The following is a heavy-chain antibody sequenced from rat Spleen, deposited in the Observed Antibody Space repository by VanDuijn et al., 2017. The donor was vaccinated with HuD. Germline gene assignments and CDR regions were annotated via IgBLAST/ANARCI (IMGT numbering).Heavy chain of an antibody. V-gene: IGHV2-32*01. D-gene: IGHD1-11*01. Sequence: QVQLKESGPGLVKPSETLSLTCTVSGFSLTSYHVSWVRQPPGKGLEWMGVIWGDGSTAYNSALKSRLSISRDTSKSQVFLKMSSLKTEDTATYYCARAPDYGGYPDYWGQGVMVTVSS. CDR2: IWGDGST. CDR1: GFSLTSYH. CDR3: ARAPDYGGYPDY. J-gene: IGHJ2*01.